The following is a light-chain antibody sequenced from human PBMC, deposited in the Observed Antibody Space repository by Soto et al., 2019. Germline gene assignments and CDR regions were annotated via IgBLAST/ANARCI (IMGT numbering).Light chain of an antibody. V-gene: IGLV2-14*03. CDR3: SSYTSSSTLVV. J-gene: IGLJ2*01. CDR2: DVS. CDR1: SSDVGAYNY. Sequence: QSVLTQPASVSGSPGQSTTISCTGTSSDVGAYNYVSWYQQHPGKAPKLMIYDVSNRPSGVSYRFSGSKSGNTASLTISGLQAEDEADYYCSSYTSSSTLVVFGGGTKLTVL.